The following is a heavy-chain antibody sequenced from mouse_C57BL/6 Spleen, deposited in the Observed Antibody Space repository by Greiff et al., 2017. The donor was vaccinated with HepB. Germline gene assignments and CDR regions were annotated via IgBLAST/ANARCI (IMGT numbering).Heavy chain of an antibody. CDR2: INPNNGGT. D-gene: IGHD2-3*01. Sequence: EVKLMESGPELVKPGASVKMSCKASGYTFTDYNMHWVKQSHGKSLEWIGYINPNNGGTSYNQRFKGKATLTVNKSSSTAYMELRSLTSEDSAVYYCAGDGYYWYFDVWGTGTTVTVSS. J-gene: IGHJ1*03. CDR1: GYTFTDYN. V-gene: IGHV1-22*01. CDR3: AGDGYYWYFDV.